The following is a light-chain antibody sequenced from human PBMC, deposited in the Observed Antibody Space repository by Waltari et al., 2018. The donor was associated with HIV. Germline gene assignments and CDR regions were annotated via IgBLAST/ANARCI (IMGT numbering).Light chain of an antibody. CDR3: QTYDRSLSGSV. V-gene: IGLV1-40*01. CDR2: RDI. CDR1: SSNIGAGSD. J-gene: IGLJ2*01. Sequence: QSVLTQPPSVSGAPGQRVSISCTGNSSNIGAGSDVHWYQQLPGTAPRLLISISRDINRPAGVPDRFSGSKSGTSASLAISGLQAEDEADYYCQTYDRSLSGSVFGGGTKLTVL.